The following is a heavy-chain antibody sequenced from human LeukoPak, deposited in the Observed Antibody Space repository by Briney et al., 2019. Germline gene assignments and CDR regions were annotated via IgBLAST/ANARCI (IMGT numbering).Heavy chain of an antibody. Sequence: ASVKVSCKASGGTFSSYAISWVRQAPGQGLEWVGRIIPILGIANYAQKFQGRVTITADKSTSTAYMELSSLRSEDTAVYYCARDRDDILTGYYDARSGAFDIWGQGTMVTVSS. D-gene: IGHD3-9*01. CDR1: GGTFSSYA. J-gene: IGHJ3*02. V-gene: IGHV1-69*04. CDR2: IIPILGIA. CDR3: ARDRDDILTGYYDARSGAFDI.